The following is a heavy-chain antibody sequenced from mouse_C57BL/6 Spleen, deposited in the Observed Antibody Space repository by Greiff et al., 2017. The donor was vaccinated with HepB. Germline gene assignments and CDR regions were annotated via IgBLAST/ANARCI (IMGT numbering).Heavy chain of an antibody. CDR3: ARNYYGSSWDY. Sequence: QVQLKQPGAELVKPGASVKLSCKASGYTFTSYWMHWVKQRPGQGLEWIGMIHPNSGSTNYNEKFKSKATLTVDKSSSTAYMQLSSLTSEDSAVYYCARNYYGSSWDYWGQGTTLTVSS. CDR2: IHPNSGST. J-gene: IGHJ2*01. V-gene: IGHV1-64*01. D-gene: IGHD1-1*01. CDR1: GYTFTSYW.